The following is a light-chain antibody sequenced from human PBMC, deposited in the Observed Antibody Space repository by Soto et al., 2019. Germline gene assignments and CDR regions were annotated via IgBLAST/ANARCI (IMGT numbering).Light chain of an antibody. CDR3: QQYLDWPPT. V-gene: IGKV3-15*01. J-gene: IGKJ1*01. CDR2: GAS. CDR1: QSLNSA. Sequence: IVLTQSPGTLSLSPGERATLSCRASQSLNSALAWYQQKPGQVPRLLIYGASSRATGLPARFSASGSGTEFTLTISSLQSEDFAVYYCQQYLDWPPTFGQGTKV.